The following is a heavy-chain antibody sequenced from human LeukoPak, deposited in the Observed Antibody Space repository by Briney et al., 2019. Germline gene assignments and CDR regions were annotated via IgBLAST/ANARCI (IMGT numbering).Heavy chain of an antibody. J-gene: IGHJ5*02. CDR1: GGSISSYY. CDR2: IYYSGST. V-gene: IGHV4-59*01. D-gene: IGHD3-3*01. CDR3: ARGGGVVTTAGFDP. Sequence: SETLSLTCTVSGGSISSYYWSWIRQPPGKGLEWIGYIYYSGSTNYNPSLKSRVTISVDTSKNQFSLKLSSVTAADTAVYYCARGGGVVTTAGFDPWGQGTLVTVSS.